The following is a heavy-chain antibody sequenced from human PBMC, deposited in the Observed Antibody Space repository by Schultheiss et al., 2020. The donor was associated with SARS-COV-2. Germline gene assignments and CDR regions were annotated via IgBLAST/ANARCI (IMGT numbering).Heavy chain of an antibody. CDR1: GGSFSCYY. CDR3: ARGTRGDGYHLNYYYYGMDV. J-gene: IGHJ6*02. Sequence: SETLSLTCAVYGGSFSCYYWSWIRQPPGKGLEWIGEINHSGSTNYNPSLKSRVTISVDTSKNQFSLKLSSVTAADTAVYYCARGTRGDGYHLNYYYYGMDVWGQGATVTVSS. D-gene: IGHD5-24*01. CDR2: INHSGST. V-gene: IGHV4-34*01.